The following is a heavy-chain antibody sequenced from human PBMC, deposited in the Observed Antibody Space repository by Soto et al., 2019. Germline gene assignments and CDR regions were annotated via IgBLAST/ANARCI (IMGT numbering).Heavy chain of an antibody. CDR3: ARRFLEWPNPYYFDY. J-gene: IGHJ4*02. CDR2: IYYSGST. V-gene: IGHV4-39*01. CDR1: GGSISSSSYY. D-gene: IGHD3-3*01. Sequence: QLQLQESGPGLVKPSETLSLTCTVSGGSISSSSYYWGWIRQPPGKGLEWIGSIYYSGSTYYNPSLKSRVTISVDTSKNQFSLKLSSVTAADTAVYYCARRFLEWPNPYYFDYWGQGTLVTVSS.